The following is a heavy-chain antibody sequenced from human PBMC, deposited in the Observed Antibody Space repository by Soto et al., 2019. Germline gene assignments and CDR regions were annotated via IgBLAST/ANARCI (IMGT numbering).Heavy chain of an antibody. Sequence: QITLKESGPTLVKPTQTLTLTCTFSGFSLSTSGVGVGWIRQPPGKALEWLALIYWNDDKRYSPSLKSRLTITKDTSKNQVVLTMTNMDPVDTATYYCAHRHSAGQRIHYYGSGSYDYWGQGTLVTVSS. CDR2: IYWNDDK. V-gene: IGHV2-5*01. CDR1: GFSLSTSGVG. D-gene: IGHD3-10*01. J-gene: IGHJ4*02. CDR3: AHRHSAGQRIHYYGSGSYDY.